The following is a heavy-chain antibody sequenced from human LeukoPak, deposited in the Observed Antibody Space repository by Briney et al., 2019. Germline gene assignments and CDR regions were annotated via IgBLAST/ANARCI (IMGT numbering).Heavy chain of an antibody. V-gene: IGHV4-39*07. D-gene: IGHD6-6*01. CDR2: IYYSGST. J-gene: IGHJ6*03. CDR1: GGSISSSSYY. CDR3: ARASADYSSWTDYYYYMDV. Sequence: TASETLSLTCTVSGGSISSSSYYWGWIRQPPGKGLEWIGSIYYSGSTYYNPSLKSRVTVSVDTSKNQFSLKLSSVTAADTAVYYCARASADYSSWTDYYYYMDVWGKGTTVTVSS.